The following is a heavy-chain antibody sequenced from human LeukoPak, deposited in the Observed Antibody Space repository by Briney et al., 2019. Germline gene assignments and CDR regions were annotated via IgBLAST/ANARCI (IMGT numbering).Heavy chain of an antibody. J-gene: IGHJ4*02. CDR1: GFLISNDW. D-gene: IGHD3-10*01. V-gene: IGHV3-15*01. CDR3: TLIQGWGSGSYYRDF. Sequence: GGSLTLSCAASGFLISNDWMSWVRHSPGKGLEWGARIKRRKAGEPTEYREPAKHRFTIPRDDTKNTLYLQMNSLKPEDTAVYYCTLIQGWGSGSYYRDFWGQGTLVTVSS. CDR2: IKRRKAGEPT.